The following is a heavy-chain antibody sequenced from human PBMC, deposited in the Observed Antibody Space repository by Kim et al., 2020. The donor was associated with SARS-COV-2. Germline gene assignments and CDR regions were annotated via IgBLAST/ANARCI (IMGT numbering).Heavy chain of an antibody. Sequence: SETLSLTCGVSGGSISSANWWTWVRQSPGKGLEWIGEIYHSGSTRYNPSLESRVTISVDRSKNQFSLKLSSVTAADTAMYYCARGFSVAVTGSYYYNMDVWGQGTTVTVSS. CDR3: ARGFSVAVTGSYYYNMDV. D-gene: IGHD2-21*02. V-gene: IGHV4-4*02. CDR2: IYHSGST. CDR1: GGSISSANW. J-gene: IGHJ6*02.